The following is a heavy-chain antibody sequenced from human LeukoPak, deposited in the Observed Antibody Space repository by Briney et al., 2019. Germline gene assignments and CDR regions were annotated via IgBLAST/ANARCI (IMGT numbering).Heavy chain of an antibody. V-gene: IGHV4-59*08. CDR3: ARQLPYYYDSSGYYNPFVY. CDR1: GGSISSYY. D-gene: IGHD3-22*01. J-gene: IGHJ4*02. Sequence: SETLSLTCTVSGGSISSYYWSWIRQPPGQGLEWIGYIYYSGSTNYNPSLKSRVTISVDTSKNQFSLKLSSVTAADTAVYYCARQLPYYYDSSGYYNPFVYWGQGTLVTVSS. CDR2: IYYSGST.